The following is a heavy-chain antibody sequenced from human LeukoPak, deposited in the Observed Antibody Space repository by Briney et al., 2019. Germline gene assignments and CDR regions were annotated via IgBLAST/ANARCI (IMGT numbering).Heavy chain of an antibody. D-gene: IGHD5-12*01. Sequence: ASVKVSCSFSGFTITSYGIHWVQQSPGQGLEWMGRINPNSAVINYAQKFQGRVTMTRDTSISTAYMEVSSLRSDDTAVYYCASGSGLRFDYYYYYMDVWGKGTTVTVSS. V-gene: IGHV1-2*06. J-gene: IGHJ6*03. CDR2: INPNSAVI. CDR1: GFTITSYG. CDR3: ASGSGLRFDYYYYYMDV.